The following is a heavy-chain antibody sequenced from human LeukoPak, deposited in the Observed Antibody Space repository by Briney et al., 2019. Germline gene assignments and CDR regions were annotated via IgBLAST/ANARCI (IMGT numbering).Heavy chain of an antibody. J-gene: IGHJ5*02. D-gene: IGHD5-12*01. V-gene: IGHV3-74*01. CDR1: GFTFSSHW. Sequence: GGSLRLSCAASGFTFSSHWMHWVRHAPGKGLVWVSRINSDGSSISYADSVKGRFTISRDNAKNTLYLQMNSLRAEDTAVYYCARDPVAFAYNWFDPWGQGTLVTVSS. CDR3: ARDPVAFAYNWFDP. CDR2: INSDGSSI.